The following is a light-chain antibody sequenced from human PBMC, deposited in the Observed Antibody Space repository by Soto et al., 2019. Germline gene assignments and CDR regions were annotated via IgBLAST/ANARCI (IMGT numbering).Light chain of an antibody. V-gene: IGLV2-14*01. CDR1: SSDVGVYNY. CDR3: SSYTASSTLLYV. J-gene: IGLJ1*01. CDR2: EVS. Sequence: QSVLTQPASVSGSPGQSITISCTGTSSDVGVYNYVSWYQQHPGKAPKLMIYEVSHRPSGISNRFSGSKPGSTASLTISGLQAEDEADYYCSSYTASSTLLYVFGTGTKVTVL.